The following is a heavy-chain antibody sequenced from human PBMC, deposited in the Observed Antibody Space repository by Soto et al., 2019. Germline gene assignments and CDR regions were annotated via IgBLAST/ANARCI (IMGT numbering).Heavy chain of an antibody. D-gene: IGHD3-22*01. CDR2: INPNSSGT. V-gene: IGHV1-2*04. CDR1: GYTFTGYY. CDR3: ARVGKYDSSGYVY. Sequence: ASVKVSCKASGYTFTGYYMHWVRQAPGQGLEWMGWINPNSSGTNYAQKYQGWVTMTRDTSISTAYMELSRLRSDYTAVFYGARVGKYDSSGYVYWGQGPLGTVSS. J-gene: IGHJ4*02.